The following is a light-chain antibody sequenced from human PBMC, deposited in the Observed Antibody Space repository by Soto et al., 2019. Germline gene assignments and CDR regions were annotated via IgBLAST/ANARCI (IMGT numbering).Light chain of an antibody. Sequence: EIVLTQSPASLSLSPGERATLSCRASQSVDSHLVWYQQKPGQAPRLLIFGASNRATGIPARFSGSGSGTDFTLTISRLEPEDFAVYYCQQYGSSSFTFGPGTKVDI. J-gene: IGKJ3*01. CDR1: QSVDSH. CDR2: GAS. V-gene: IGKV3-20*01. CDR3: QQYGSSSFT.